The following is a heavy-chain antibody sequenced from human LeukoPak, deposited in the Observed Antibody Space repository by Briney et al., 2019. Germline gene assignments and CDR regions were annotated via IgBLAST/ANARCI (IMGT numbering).Heavy chain of an antibody. D-gene: IGHD3-3*01. CDR1: GGSFSGYY. V-gene: IGHV4-34*01. CDR3: ARGALLEWFLPSDY. Sequence: KPSESLSLTCAVYGGSFSGYYWSWIRQPPGKGLEWIGEINHSGSTNYNPSLKSRVTISVDTSKNQFSLKLSSVTAADTAVYYCARGALLEWFLPSDYCGQGTLVTVSS. J-gene: IGHJ4*02. CDR2: INHSGST.